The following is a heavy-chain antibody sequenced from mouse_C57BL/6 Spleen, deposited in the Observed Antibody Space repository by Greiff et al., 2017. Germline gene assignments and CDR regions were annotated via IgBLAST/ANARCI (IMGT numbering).Heavy chain of an antibody. CDR3: ASPGIYYDYEGSAY. J-gene: IGHJ3*01. CDR1: GYTFTSYW. CDR2: IDPSDSET. D-gene: IGHD2-4*01. V-gene: IGHV1-52*01. Sequence: QVQLQQPGAELVRPGSSVKLSCKASGYTFTSYWMHWVKQRPIQGLEWIGNIDPSDSETHYNQKFKDKATLTVDKSSSTAYMQLSSLTSEDSAVYYCASPGIYYDYEGSAYWGQGTLVTVSA.